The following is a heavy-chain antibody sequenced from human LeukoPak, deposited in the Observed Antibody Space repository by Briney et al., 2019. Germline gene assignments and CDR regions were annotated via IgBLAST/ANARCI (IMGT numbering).Heavy chain of an antibody. Sequence: SETLSLTWAVSGGSISSSNWWRWVRQPPGRGVEGIGKIYHSGSTNYNPSLKRRVTISGDKSKNQFSLKLSSVTAADTAVYYCARVGDCSSTSCYFWFDHWGQGTLVTVSS. CDR2: IYHSGST. J-gene: IGHJ5*02. D-gene: IGHD2-2*01. V-gene: IGHV4-4*02. CDR1: GGSISSSNW. CDR3: ARVGDCSSTSCYFWFDH.